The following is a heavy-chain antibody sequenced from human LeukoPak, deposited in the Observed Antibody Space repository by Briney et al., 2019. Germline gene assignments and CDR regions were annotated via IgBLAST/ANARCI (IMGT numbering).Heavy chain of an antibody. CDR3: ARDRWHSSGWYTGEFDY. J-gene: IGHJ4*02. CDR2: IKQDGSER. D-gene: IGHD6-19*01. CDR1: GFTLSDYY. Sequence: GGSLRLSCMASGFTLSDYYMIWVRQTPGKGLEWVANIKQDGSERNYVGSVKGRFTISRDNAKNSLYLQMNSLRAEDTAVYYCARDRWHSSGWYTGEFDYWGQGTLVTVSS. V-gene: IGHV3-7*01.